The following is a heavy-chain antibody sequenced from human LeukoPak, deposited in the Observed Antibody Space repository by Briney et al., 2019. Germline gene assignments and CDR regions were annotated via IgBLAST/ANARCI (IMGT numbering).Heavy chain of an antibody. D-gene: IGHD2-15*01. CDR2: ISSSSDTV. Sequence: GGSLRLSCAASGFTFSYYNMNWVRQAPGKGLEWVSYISSSSDTVFYPDSVKGRFTISRDNAKNSLYLQMYSLRDDDTAVYYCAKDYDIVVVVAATPDYWGQGTLVTVSS. V-gene: IGHV3-48*02. J-gene: IGHJ4*02. CDR3: AKDYDIVVVVAATPDY. CDR1: GFTFSYYN.